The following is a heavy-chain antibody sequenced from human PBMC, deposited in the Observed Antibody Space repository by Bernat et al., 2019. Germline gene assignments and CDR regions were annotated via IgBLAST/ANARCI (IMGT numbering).Heavy chain of an antibody. J-gene: IGHJ3*02. CDR2: INSGDYA. CDR1: GFTVSSNY. V-gene: IGHV3-53*02. Sequence: EVQLVETGGGLIQPGGSLRLSCAASGFTVSSNYMSWVRQAPGKGLEWVSVINSGDYAYYADSVRDRFTISRDNAKNTVYLQMNSLRAGDTAVYYCARGWGSSGYDDAFDIWGQGTMVTVSS. D-gene: IGHD3-22*01. CDR3: ARGWGSSGYDDAFDI.